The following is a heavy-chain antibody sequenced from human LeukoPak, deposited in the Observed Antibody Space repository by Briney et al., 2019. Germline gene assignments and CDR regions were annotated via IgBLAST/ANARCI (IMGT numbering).Heavy chain of an antibody. Sequence: ASVKVSCKASGYTFTSYGISWVRQAPGQGLEWMGWISAYNGNTNYAQKVQDRVTMTTDTSTSTAYMELSSLRSEDTAVYYCARERYCSSTSCYEDYYYGMDVWGQGTTVTVSS. D-gene: IGHD2-2*01. J-gene: IGHJ6*02. CDR3: ARERYCSSTSCYEDYYYGMDV. CDR1: GYTFTSYG. CDR2: ISAYNGNT. V-gene: IGHV1-18*01.